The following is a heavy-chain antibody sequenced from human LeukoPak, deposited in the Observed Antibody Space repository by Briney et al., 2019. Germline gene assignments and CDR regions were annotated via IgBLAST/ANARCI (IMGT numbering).Heavy chain of an antibody. J-gene: IGHJ5*02. D-gene: IGHD6-13*01. V-gene: IGHV1-8*01. CDR3: AKTVGGIAAAHVGLFDP. Sequence: ASVKVSCKASGYTFTSYDINWVRQATGQGLEWMGWMNPNSGNTGYAQKFQGRVTMTRNTSISTAYMELSSLRSEDTAVYYCAKTVGGIAAAHVGLFDPWGQGTLGNVSS. CDR1: GYTFTSYD. CDR2: MNPNSGNT.